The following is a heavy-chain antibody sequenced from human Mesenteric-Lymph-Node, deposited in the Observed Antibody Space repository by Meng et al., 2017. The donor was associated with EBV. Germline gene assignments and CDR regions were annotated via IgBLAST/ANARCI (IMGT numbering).Heavy chain of an antibody. D-gene: IGHD6-19*01. CDR2: ISTSGSYI. CDR3: ARVSGWNV. J-gene: IGHJ4*02. CDR1: GFTFSSYS. V-gene: IGHV3-21*01. Sequence: EVQLVEAGGGLVKPGGSLRLSCAASGFTFSSYSMNWVRQAPGKGLEWVSSISTSGSYIYYADSVKGRFTISRDNAKNSVYLQMNSLRVEDTAVYYCARVSGWNVWGQGTLVTVSS.